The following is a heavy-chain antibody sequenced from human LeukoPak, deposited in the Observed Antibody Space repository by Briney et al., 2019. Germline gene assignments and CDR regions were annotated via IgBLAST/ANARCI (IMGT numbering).Heavy chain of an antibody. D-gene: IGHD3-3*01. J-gene: IGHJ6*03. CDR2: IRYDGSNK. CDR3: AKGKHDFWSGSYYYMDV. CDR1: GFTFNNFG. Sequence: GGSLRLSCEASGFTFNNFGMHWVRQAPGKGLEWVAFIRYDGSNKYYADSVKGRFTISRDNSKNTLYLQMNSLRAEDTAVYYCAKGKHDFWSGSYYYMDVWGKGTTVTVSS. V-gene: IGHV3-30*02.